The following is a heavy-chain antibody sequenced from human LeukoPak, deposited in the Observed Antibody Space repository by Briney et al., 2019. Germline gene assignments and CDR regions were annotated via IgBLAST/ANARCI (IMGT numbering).Heavy chain of an antibody. V-gene: IGHV3-53*05. CDR2: ISGSGDAT. Sequence: GGSLRLSCAASGFTVSSNYMSWVRQAPGKGLEWVSVISGSGDATFYADSVKGRFTISRDNSKGTLYLQMNSLRAEDTAVYYCAQSCYGSASYGEWGQGTLVTVSS. D-gene: IGHD3-10*01. CDR1: GFTVSSNY. J-gene: IGHJ4*02. CDR3: AQSCYGSASYGE.